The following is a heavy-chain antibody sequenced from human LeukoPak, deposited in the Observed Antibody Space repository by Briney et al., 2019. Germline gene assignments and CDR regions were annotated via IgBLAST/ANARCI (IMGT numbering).Heavy chain of an antibody. D-gene: IGHD3-16*01. CDR2: ISSYNGNT. CDR3: ARVAFLLYDCVP. Sequence: ASVKVSCKASGYTFTTYSITWVRPAPGQGREWMGWISSYNGNTNYPQKLQARVTMTTDTSTSTGYMELRSLRSDDTAVYYCARVAFLLYDCVPWGQGTLVTVSS. J-gene: IGHJ5*02. CDR1: GYTFTTYS. V-gene: IGHV1-18*01.